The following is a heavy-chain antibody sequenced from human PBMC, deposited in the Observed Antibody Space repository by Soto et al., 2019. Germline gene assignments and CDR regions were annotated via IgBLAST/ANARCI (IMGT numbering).Heavy chain of an antibody. V-gene: IGHV1-8*01. Sequence: ASVKVSCKASGYTFTSYDINWVRQATGQGLEWMGWMNPNSGNTGYAQKFQGRVTMTRNTSISTAYMELSSLRSEDTAVYYCARAYRGYSYRELRDWGQGTLVTVSS. D-gene: IGHD5-18*01. J-gene: IGHJ4*02. CDR2: MNPNSGNT. CDR1: GYTFTSYD. CDR3: ARAYRGYSYRELRD.